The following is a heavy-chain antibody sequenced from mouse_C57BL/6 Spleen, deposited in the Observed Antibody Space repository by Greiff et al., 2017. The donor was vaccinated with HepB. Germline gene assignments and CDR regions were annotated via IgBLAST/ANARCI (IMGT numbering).Heavy chain of an antibody. CDR2: IWSGGST. CDR3: ARTYSNYFWFAY. J-gene: IGHJ3*01. D-gene: IGHD2-5*01. CDR1: GFSLTSYG. V-gene: IGHV2-2*01. Sequence: VQLQQSGPGLVQPSQSLSITCTVSGFSLTSYGVHWVRQSPGKGLEWLGVIWSGGSTDYNAAFISRLSISKDNSKSQVFFKMNSLQADDTAIYYCARTYSNYFWFAYWGQGTLVTVSA.